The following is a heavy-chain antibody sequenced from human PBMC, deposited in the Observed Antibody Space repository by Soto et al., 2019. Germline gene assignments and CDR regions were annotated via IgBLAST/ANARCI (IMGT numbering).Heavy chain of an antibody. CDR3: ARPPGGHDAGGNYMDV. J-gene: IGHJ6*03. CDR1: GGSLSSYP. Sequence: QVQLLQSGSEVQKPGSSVKVSCRASGGSLSSYPVTWVRQAPGQGLEWMGRIIPIVGLTNYAQKFQGRVTITADKSTSTAYMELSSLRSDDTAVYYCARPPGGHDAGGNYMDVWGKGTTVIVSS. CDR2: IIPIVGLT. V-gene: IGHV1-69*02. D-gene: IGHD2-8*02.